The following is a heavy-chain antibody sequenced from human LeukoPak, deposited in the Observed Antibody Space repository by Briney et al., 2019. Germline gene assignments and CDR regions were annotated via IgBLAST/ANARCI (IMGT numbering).Heavy chain of an antibody. V-gene: IGHV1-18*01. Sequence: ASVKVSCKASGYTFTSYGISWVRQAPGQGLEWMGWISAYNGNTNYAQKLQGRVTMTTDTSTSTAYMELRSLRSDDTAVYYCAREVSITIFGVVILPPYYYYGMDVWGQGTTVTVSS. CDR1: GYTFTSYG. J-gene: IGHJ6*02. D-gene: IGHD3-3*01. CDR2: ISAYNGNT. CDR3: AREVSITIFGVVILPPYYYYGMDV.